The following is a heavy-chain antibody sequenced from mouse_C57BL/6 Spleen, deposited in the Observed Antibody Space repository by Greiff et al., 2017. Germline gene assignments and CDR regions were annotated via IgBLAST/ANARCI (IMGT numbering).Heavy chain of an antibody. CDR1: GYTFTDYE. Sequence: VKLMESGAELVRPGASVTLSCKASGYTFTDYEMHWVKQTPVHGLEWIGAIDPETGGTAYNQKFKGKAILTADKSSSTAYMELRSLTSEDSAVYYCTTGPFAYWGQGTLVTVSA. J-gene: IGHJ3*01. CDR3: TTGPFAY. CDR2: IDPETGGT. V-gene: IGHV1-15*01.